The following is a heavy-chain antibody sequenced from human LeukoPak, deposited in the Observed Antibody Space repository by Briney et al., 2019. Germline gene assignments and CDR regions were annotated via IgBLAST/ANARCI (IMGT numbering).Heavy chain of an antibody. CDR1: GFTFSSYT. D-gene: IGHD2/OR15-2a*01. J-gene: IGHJ4*02. CDR2: ISPSGST. CDR3: ARALYD. Sequence: PGGSLRLSCAASGFTFSSYTMNWVRQAPGKGLEWVSHISPSGSTYYADSVKGRFTISRDNAKTSLYLQVNSLRAEDTAVYYCARALYDWGQGTLVTVSS. V-gene: IGHV3-48*01.